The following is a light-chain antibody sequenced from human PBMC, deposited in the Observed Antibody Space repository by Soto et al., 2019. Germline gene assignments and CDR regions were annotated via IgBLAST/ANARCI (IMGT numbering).Light chain of an antibody. CDR1: SSDVGSYNL. Sequence: QSALTQPASVSGSPGQSITISCTGTSSDVGSYNLVSWYQQHPGKAPKLMIYEGSKRPSGVSNRFSGSKSGNTASLTISGLQAEDEADYYCCSYAGCSTFPNWVFGGGTKVTVL. CDR3: CSYAGCSTFPNWV. V-gene: IGLV2-23*01. CDR2: EGS. J-gene: IGLJ3*02.